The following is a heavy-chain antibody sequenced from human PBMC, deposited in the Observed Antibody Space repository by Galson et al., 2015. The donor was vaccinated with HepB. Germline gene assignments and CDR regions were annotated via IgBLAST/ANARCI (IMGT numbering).Heavy chain of an antibody. J-gene: IGHJ3*02. Sequence: LRLSCAASGFTFSSYAMSWVRQAPGKGLEWVSAISGSGGSTYYADSVKGRFTISRDNSKNTLYLQMNSLRAEDTAVYYCAKKGPKRGTGLGLWYAFDIWGQGTMVTVSS. CDR1: GFTFSSYA. CDR3: AKKGPKRGTGLGLWYAFDI. CDR2: ISGSGGST. V-gene: IGHV3-23*01. D-gene: IGHD1-7*01.